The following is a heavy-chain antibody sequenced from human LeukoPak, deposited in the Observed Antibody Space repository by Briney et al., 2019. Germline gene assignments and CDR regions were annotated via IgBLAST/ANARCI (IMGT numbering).Heavy chain of an antibody. Sequence: GGSLRLSCAASGLSVSANYMSWVRQAPGKGLEWVSVLYTGGTTYYAGSVRGRFTISRDDSKNTLYLQMSSLRAEDTVVYYCVRDDRGVVVFDYWGQGALVTVSS. CDR3: VRDDRGVVVFDY. CDR1: GLSVSANY. CDR2: LYTGGTT. J-gene: IGHJ4*02. D-gene: IGHD2-15*01. V-gene: IGHV3-53*01.